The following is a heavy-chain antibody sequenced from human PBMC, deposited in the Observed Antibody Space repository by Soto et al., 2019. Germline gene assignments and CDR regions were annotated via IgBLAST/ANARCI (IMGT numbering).Heavy chain of an antibody. Sequence: ASVKVSCKASGYTFTSYYMHWVRQAPGQGLEWMGIINPSGGSTSYAQKFQGRVTMTRDTSTSTVYMELSSLRSEDTAVYYCARDRPPDYGDYGTMFCDYWGQVILVTISS. CDR1: GYTFTSYY. D-gene: IGHD4-17*01. CDR2: INPSGGST. CDR3: ARDRPPDYGDYGTMFCDY. J-gene: IGHJ4*02. V-gene: IGHV1-46*03.